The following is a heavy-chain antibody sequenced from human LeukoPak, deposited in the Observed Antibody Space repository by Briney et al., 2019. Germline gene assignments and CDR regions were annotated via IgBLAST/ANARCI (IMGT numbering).Heavy chain of an antibody. Sequence: SETLSLTCAVYGGSFSGYYWSWIRQPPGKGLEWIGEINHSGSTNYNPSLKSRVTISVDTSKNQFSLELSSVTAADTAVYYCARGQYSSSWTGGYFDYWGQGTLVTVSS. CDR1: GGSFSGYY. J-gene: IGHJ4*02. D-gene: IGHD6-13*01. CDR3: ARGQYSSSWTGGYFDY. CDR2: INHSGST. V-gene: IGHV4-34*01.